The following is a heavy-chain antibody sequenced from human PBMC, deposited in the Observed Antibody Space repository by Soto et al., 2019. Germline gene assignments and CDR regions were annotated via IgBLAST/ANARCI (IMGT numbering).Heavy chain of an antibody. CDR1: GASIKTHSYY. CDR2: ILYTGST. D-gene: IGHD1-26*01. V-gene: IGHV4-39*01. Sequence: SETLSLTCTVSGASIKTHSYYWGWIRQPPGKGLEWIGGILYTGSTYYNPSLKSRVTVSLDTSKNQFSLNLSSVTAADTAVFYCARLYSGSYQPDYWGQGTLVTVSS. J-gene: IGHJ4*02. CDR3: ARLYSGSYQPDY.